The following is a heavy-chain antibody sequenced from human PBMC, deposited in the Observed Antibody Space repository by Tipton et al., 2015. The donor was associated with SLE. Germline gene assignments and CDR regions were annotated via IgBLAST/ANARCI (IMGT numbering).Heavy chain of an antibody. D-gene: IGHD4-23*01. CDR2: IYPGDSDT. CDR1: GYSFTSYW. V-gene: IGHV5-51*03. Sequence: QLVQSGAEVKKPGESLQISCKASGYSFTSYWIGWVRQMPGKGLEWMGMIYPGDSDTRYSPPFQGQVTISADKSSSTAHLQWRSLKASDTAMYYCAKVNGIRWFDFWGQGTLITVSS. CDR3: AKVNGIRWFDF. J-gene: IGHJ4*02.